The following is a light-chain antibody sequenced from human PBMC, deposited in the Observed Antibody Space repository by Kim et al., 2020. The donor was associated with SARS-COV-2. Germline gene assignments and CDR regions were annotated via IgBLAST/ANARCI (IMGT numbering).Light chain of an antibody. J-gene: IGKJ2*01. V-gene: IGKV1-8*01. CDR2: GAS. CDR3: QQYYSYPYT. Sequence: SASTGDRVTITCRASQGISSYLAWYQQKPGKAPKRLIYGASTLQSGVPSRFSRSGSGTDFTLTISCLQSEDFATYYCQQYYSYPYTFGQGTKLGI. CDR1: QGISSY.